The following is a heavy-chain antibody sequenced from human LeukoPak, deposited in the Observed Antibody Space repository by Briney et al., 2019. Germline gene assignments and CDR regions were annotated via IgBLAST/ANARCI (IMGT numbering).Heavy chain of an antibody. J-gene: IGHJ1*01. V-gene: IGHV3-30*18. CDR1: GFTFSRYG. D-gene: IGHD1-26*01. Sequence: GGSLRLSCAASGFTFSRYGMHWVRQNPGKGLEWVAVISYDASNKYYADSVKGRFTISRDNSKNTLYLQMSSLRGEDTAVYYCAKDDAWERYKHWGQGTLVTVSS. CDR3: AKDDAWERYKH. CDR2: ISYDASNK.